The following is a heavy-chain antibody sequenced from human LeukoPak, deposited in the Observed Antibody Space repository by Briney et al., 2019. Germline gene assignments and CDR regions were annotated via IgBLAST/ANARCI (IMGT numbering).Heavy chain of an antibody. J-gene: IGHJ4*02. CDR3: ARAVRIAVAGYIDC. V-gene: IGHV3-23*01. Sequence: GGSLRLSCAASGFTFSSYAMNWVRQAPGKGLEWVAAISGSGSTTYYAASVKGLFTISRDNSKNTLYLQMTSLRSDDTAVYYCARAVRIAVAGYIDCWGQGTLVTVSS. CDR1: GFTFSSYA. D-gene: IGHD6-19*01. CDR2: ISGSGSTT.